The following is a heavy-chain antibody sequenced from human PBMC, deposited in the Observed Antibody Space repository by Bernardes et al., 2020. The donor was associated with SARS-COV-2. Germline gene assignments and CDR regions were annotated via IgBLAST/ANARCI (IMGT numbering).Heavy chain of an antibody. J-gene: IGHJ6*03. CDR1: SGSINDYY. CDR2: IHYTGST. D-gene: IGHD3-3*01. V-gene: IGHV4-59*01. Sequence: SETLSLTCTVSSGSINDYYWSWIRQPPGKGLEWIGYIHYTGSTKYNPSLTSRVTISVDTSKNHFSLKVSSVTAADTAVYYCARSPPGAVFGPNYYMDVWGKGTTVTVSS. CDR3: ARSPPGAVFGPNYYMDV.